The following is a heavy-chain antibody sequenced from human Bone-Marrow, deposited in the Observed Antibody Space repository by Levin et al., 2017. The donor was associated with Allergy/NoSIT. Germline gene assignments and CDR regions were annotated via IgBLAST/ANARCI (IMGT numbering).Heavy chain of an antibody. CDR2: ISHDENNK. CDR1: GFTFTTHA. D-gene: IGHD3-22*01. Sequence: GGSLRLSCVVSGFTFTTHAMHWVRQAPGKGLEWVSFISHDENNKNYADSVKGRFVISRDNSKSTLYLQMNSLRVEDTAIYYCARDQYDISGYRSYLDSWGRGTLVTVSS. J-gene: IGHJ4*02. V-gene: IGHV3-30*09. CDR3: ARDQYDISGYRSYLDS.